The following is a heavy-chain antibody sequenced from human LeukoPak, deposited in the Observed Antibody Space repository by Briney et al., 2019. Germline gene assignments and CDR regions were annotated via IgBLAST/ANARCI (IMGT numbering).Heavy chain of an antibody. D-gene: IGHD1-14*01. CDR2: IGTAGDT. Sequence: GGSLRLSCAASGFTFSSYDMHWVRQATGKGLEWVSAIGTAGDTYYPGSVKGRSTISRENAKNSLYLQMNSLRAGDTAVYYCARTQKRVGTKVGIFDIWGQGTMVTVSS. J-gene: IGHJ3*02. CDR3: ARTQKRVGTKVGIFDI. CDR1: GFTFSSYD. V-gene: IGHV3-13*01.